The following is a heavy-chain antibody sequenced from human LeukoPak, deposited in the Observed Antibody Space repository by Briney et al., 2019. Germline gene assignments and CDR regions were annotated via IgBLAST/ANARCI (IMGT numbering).Heavy chain of an antibody. Sequence: PGGSLRLSCAASGFTFSDYWMSWVRQAPGKGLEWVANVKEDGSGKYYVDSVKGRFTISRDDSKNTLSLQMNSLRVEDTATYYCARDLAWGAFDYWGQGTLVTVSS. D-gene: IGHD7-27*01. J-gene: IGHJ4*02. CDR1: GFTFSDYW. V-gene: IGHV3-7*05. CDR3: ARDLAWGAFDY. CDR2: VKEDGSGK.